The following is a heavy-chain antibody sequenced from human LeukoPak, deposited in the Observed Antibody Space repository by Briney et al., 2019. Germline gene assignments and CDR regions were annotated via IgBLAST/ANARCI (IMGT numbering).Heavy chain of an antibody. J-gene: IGHJ4*02. CDR1: GFTFSSYA. CDR3: AKASDDFWSGYPSDY. V-gene: IGHV3-23*01. CDR2: ICGRGGST. Sequence: AGGSLRLSCAASGFTFSSYAMSWVRQAPGKGLEGVSAICGRGGSTYYADSVKGRFTISRDNSKNTLYLQMNSLRAEDTAVYYCAKASDDFWSGYPSDYWGQGTLVTVSS. D-gene: IGHD3-3*01.